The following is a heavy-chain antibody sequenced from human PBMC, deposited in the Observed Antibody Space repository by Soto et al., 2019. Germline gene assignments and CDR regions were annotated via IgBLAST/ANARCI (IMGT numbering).Heavy chain of an antibody. CDR3: ARRYSSGTYPLDH. V-gene: IGHV4-59*01. D-gene: IGHD3-10*01. Sequence: PSETLSLTCTVSGGAISGYFWSWIRQSPGKGLEWIAYIYYDGSTSYNPSFKSRVRVSVDTPGNQFSLSLGSLTAADTAIYYCARRYSSGTYPLDHWGQGIWSPSPQ. J-gene: IGHJ5*02. CDR1: GGAISGYF. CDR2: IYYDGST.